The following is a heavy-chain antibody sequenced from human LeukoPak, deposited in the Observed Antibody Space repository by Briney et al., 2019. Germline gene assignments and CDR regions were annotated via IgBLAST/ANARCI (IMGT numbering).Heavy chain of an antibody. CDR2: ISGSGGST. J-gene: IGHJ4*02. CDR1: GFTFSSYA. D-gene: IGHD6-13*01. CDR3: AKVYSSSWYRGYFGY. V-gene: IGHV3-23*01. Sequence: GGSLRLSCAASGFTFSSYAMSWVRQAPGKGLEWVSAISGSGGSTYYADSVKGRFTISRDNSKNTLYLQMNSLRAEDTAVYYCAKVYSSSWYRGYFGYWGQGTLVTVSS.